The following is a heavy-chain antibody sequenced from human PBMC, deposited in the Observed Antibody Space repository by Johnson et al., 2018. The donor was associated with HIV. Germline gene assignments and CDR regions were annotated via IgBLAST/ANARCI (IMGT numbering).Heavy chain of an antibody. Sequence: VQVVESGGGVVQPGRSLRLSCAASGFTFSSYAMHWVRQAPGKGLEWVAVISYDGSNKYYADSVKGRFTISRDNSKNTLYLQMNSLRAGDTAVYYCARTLGFGTEDAFDIWGQGTMVTVSS. CDR2: ISYDGSNK. CDR1: GFTFSSYA. D-gene: IGHD3-10*01. V-gene: IGHV3-30*14. J-gene: IGHJ3*02. CDR3: ARTLGFGTEDAFDI.